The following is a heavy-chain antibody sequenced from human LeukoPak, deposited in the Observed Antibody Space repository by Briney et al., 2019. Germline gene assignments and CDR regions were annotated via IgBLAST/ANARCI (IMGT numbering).Heavy chain of an antibody. CDR1: GFTFSSYA. J-gene: IGHJ6*03. V-gene: IGHV3-23*01. CDR2: ISGSGDST. D-gene: IGHD2-2*01. Sequence: PGGSLRLSCAASGFTFSSYAMSWVRQAPGKGLEWVSAISGSGDSTDYADSVKGRFTISRDNSKNTLYLQVNSLRAEDTALYYCAKDDVPAFGTGYMDAWGKGTTVIVSS. CDR3: AKDDVPAFGTGYMDA.